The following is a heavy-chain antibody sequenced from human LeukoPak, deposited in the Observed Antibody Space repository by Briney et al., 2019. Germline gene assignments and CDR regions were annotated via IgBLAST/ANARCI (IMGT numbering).Heavy chain of an antibody. CDR2: TYHSGTI. Sequence: SETLSLTCAVSGGSINRDNWWSWVRQSPGKGLEWIGETYHSGTINYNPSLTGRVTISVDKSKNQLSLKLTSVTAADTAVYYCAKDPLAGIETLDRWGQGTLVTVSS. CDR3: AKDPLAGIETLDR. D-gene: IGHD6-19*01. V-gene: IGHV4-4*02. CDR1: GGSINRDNW. J-gene: IGHJ5*02.